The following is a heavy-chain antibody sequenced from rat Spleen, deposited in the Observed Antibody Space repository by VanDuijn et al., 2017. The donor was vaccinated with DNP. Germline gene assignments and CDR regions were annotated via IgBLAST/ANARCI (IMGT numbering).Heavy chain of an antibody. CDR2: IRYTGST. CDR1: GYSITRYY. Sequence: EVQLQESGPGLVKPSQSLSLTCSVTGYSITRYYWGWIRKFPGNKMEWIGHIRYTGSTSYNPSLKSRVSISRDTSKNQFFLQLNSVTAEDTATYYCASYFYDGYFAMDAWGQGTSVTVSS. D-gene: IGHD1-12*03. V-gene: IGHV3-1*01. J-gene: IGHJ4*01. CDR3: ASYFYDGYFAMDA.